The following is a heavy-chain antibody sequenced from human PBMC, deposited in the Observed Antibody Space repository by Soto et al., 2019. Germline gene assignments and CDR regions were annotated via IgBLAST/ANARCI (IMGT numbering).Heavy chain of an antibody. Sequence: SVKGSCKASGYTFTSYYMHWVRQPPGQGLEWMGIINPSGGSTSYAQKFQGRVTMTRDTSTSTVYMELSSLRSEDTAVYYFASRGFLGGMDFRDPGPTVTLS. J-gene: IGHJ6*02. CDR1: GYTFTSYY. CDR3: ASRGFLGGMDF. V-gene: IGHV1-46*01. D-gene: IGHD3-10*01. CDR2: INPSGGST.